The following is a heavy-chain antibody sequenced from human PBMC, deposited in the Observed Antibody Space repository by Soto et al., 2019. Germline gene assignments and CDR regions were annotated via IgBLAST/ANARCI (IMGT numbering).Heavy chain of an antibody. CDR2: INHSGST. CDR1: GGSFSGYY. V-gene: IGHV4-34*01. Sequence: SETLSLTCAVYGGSFSGYYWSWIRQPPGKGLEWIGEINHSGSTNYNPSLKSRVTISVDTSKNQFSLKLSSVTAADTAVYYCARGYGRNFAYWGQGTLVTVS. J-gene: IGHJ4*02. D-gene: IGHD3-10*01. CDR3: ARGYGRNFAY.